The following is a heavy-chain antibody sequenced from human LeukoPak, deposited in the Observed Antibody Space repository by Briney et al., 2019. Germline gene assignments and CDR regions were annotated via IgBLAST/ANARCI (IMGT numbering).Heavy chain of an antibody. D-gene: IGHD3-3*01. V-gene: IGHV4-39*07. Sequence: SETLSLTCTVSGGSISSSSYYWGWIRQPPGKGLEWIGSIYYSGSTNYNPSLKSRVTISVDTSKNQFSLKLSSVTAADTAVYYCARVGHYDFWSGYFISRSFDIWGQGTMVTVSS. CDR2: IYYSGST. CDR1: GGSISSSSYY. J-gene: IGHJ3*02. CDR3: ARVGHYDFWSGYFISRSFDI.